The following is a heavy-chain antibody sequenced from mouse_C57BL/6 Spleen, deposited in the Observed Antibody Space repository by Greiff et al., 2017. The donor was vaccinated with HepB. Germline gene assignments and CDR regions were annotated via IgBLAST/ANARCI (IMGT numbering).Heavy chain of an antibody. D-gene: IGHD4-1*01. CDR3: ARLGLPGTAY. J-gene: IGHJ3*01. V-gene: IGHV5-9*01. Sequence: EVQLVESGGGLVKPGGSLKLSCAASGFTFSSYTMSWVRQTPEKRLEWVATISGGGGNTYYPDSVKGRFTISRDNAKNTLYLQMSSLRSEDTALYYCARLGLPGTAYWGQGTLVTVSA. CDR1: GFTFSSYT. CDR2: ISGGGGNT.